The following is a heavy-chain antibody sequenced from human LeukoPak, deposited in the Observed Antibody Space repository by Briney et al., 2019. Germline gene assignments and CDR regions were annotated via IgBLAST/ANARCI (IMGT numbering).Heavy chain of an antibody. J-gene: IGHJ4*02. CDR3: ARGVEIAASDHFFDY. Sequence: GGSPRLSCTTSGFVFSDYDMHWVHQVPGKGLEWVSVISFSGETYYSGSGEGRFTISRENAKNSFYLQINGLRAGDTAVYYCARGVEIAASDHFFDYWGQGTVVTVSS. CDR2: ISFSGET. V-gene: IGHV3-13*01. CDR1: GFVFSDYD. D-gene: IGHD6-13*01.